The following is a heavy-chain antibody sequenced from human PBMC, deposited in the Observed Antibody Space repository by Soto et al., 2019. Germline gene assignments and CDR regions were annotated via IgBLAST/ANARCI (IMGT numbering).Heavy chain of an antibody. Sequence: GSLRLSCAASGFTFSSYGMHWVRQAPGKGLEWVSYISSSGSTIYYADSVKGRFTISRDNAKNSLYLQMNSLRAEDTAVYYCARARYSSSHNWFDPWGQGTLVTVSS. J-gene: IGHJ5*02. CDR2: ISSSGSTI. CDR3: ARARYSSSHNWFDP. V-gene: IGHV3-48*04. CDR1: GFTFSSYG. D-gene: IGHD6-6*01.